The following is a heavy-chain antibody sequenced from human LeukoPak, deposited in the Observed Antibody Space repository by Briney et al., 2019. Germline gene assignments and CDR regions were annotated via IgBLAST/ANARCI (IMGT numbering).Heavy chain of an antibody. V-gene: IGHV3-9*01. CDR2: LSWNSGTI. J-gene: IGHJ4*02. Sequence: PGGSLRLSCVASGFTFDNYAMHWVRQAPGKGLEWVSGLSWNSGTIGYADSVKGRFTISRDNAKNSLYLQMNSLRAEDTALYYCASSHSYGFPVDYWGQGTLVTVSS. CDR1: GFTFDNYA. CDR3: ASSHSYGFPVDY. D-gene: IGHD5-18*01.